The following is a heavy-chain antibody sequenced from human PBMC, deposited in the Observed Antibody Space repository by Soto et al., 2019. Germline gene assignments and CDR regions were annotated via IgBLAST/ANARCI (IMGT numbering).Heavy chain of an antibody. CDR2: ISGSGGST. Sequence: PGGSLRLSCAASGFTFSSYAMSWVRQAPGKGLEWVSAISGSGGSTYYADSVKGRFTISRDNSKNTLYLQMNSLRAEDTAVYYCAKGVEGFGEFYYYYGMDVWGQGTTVTVSS. CDR1: GFTFSSYA. CDR3: AKGVEGFGEFYYYYGMDV. V-gene: IGHV3-23*01. D-gene: IGHD3-10*01. J-gene: IGHJ6*02.